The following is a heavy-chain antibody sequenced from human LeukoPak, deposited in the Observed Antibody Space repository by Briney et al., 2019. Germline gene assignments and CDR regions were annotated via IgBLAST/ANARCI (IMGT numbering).Heavy chain of an antibody. CDR2: IYHSGST. CDR1: GGSISSGGYS. CDR3: ARGSYGGSSPFDY. Sequence: SQTLSLTCAVSGGSISSGGYSWSWIRQPLGKGLEWIGYIYHSGSTYYNPSLKSRVTISVDRSKNQFSLKLSSVTAADTAVYYCARGSYGGSSPFDYWGQGTLVTVSS. D-gene: IGHD4-23*01. V-gene: IGHV4-30-2*01. J-gene: IGHJ4*02.